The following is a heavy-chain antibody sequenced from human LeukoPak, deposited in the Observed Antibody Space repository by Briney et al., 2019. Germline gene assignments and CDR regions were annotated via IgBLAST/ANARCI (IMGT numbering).Heavy chain of an antibody. CDR2: IGYDGSNK. CDR3: AKDSYYGSGPMNYYYMDV. CDR1: GFTFSSYG. D-gene: IGHD3-10*01. V-gene: IGHV3-30*02. Sequence: GGSLRLSCAASGFTFSSYGMHWVRQAPGKGLELVAFIGYDGSNKYYADSVKGRFTISRDNSKNTLYLQMSSLRAEDTAVYYCAKDSYYGSGPMNYYYMDVWGKGSTVTISS. J-gene: IGHJ6*03.